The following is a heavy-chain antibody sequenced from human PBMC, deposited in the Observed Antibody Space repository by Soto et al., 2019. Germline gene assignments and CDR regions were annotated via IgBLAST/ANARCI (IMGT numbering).Heavy chain of an antibody. CDR3: MRLTSNGDSAY. Sequence: QVQLQESGPGLVKPSETLSLNCAVSGGSISTYYLSWIRQPPGKGLEWIGYIYYSGSTTYNPSLKSRVTISVDTSKNHFSLKLSSVTAADTAVYYCMRLTSNGDSAYWGQGIMVTVSS. V-gene: IGHV4-59*12. CDR1: GGSISTYY. D-gene: IGHD4-17*01. CDR2: IYYSGST. J-gene: IGHJ4*02.